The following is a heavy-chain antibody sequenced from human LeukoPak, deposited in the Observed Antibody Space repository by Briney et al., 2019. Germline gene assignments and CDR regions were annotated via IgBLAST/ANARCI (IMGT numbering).Heavy chain of an antibody. D-gene: IGHD4-11*01. J-gene: IGHJ1*01. Sequence: GGSLRLSCAASGFTFSGYTMHWVRQAPGKGLEWVAVVSYTGSPTYYADSLKGRFTISRDNAKMSLYLQMNSLRVEDTAVYYCATYSTRNAREFQSWGQGTLVTVSS. V-gene: IGHV3-30-3*01. CDR2: VSYTGSPT. CDR1: GFTFSGYT. CDR3: ATYSTRNAREFQS.